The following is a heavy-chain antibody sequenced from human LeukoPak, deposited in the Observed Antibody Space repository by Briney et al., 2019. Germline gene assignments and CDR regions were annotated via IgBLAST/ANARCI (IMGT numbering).Heavy chain of an antibody. Sequence: ASVKASCKASGYTFTSYGISWVRQAPGQGLEWMGWISAYNGNTNYAQKLRGRVTMTTDTSTSTAYMELRSLRSDDTAVYYCARESQWLALSIFDYWGQGTLVTVSS. CDR2: ISAYNGNT. V-gene: IGHV1-18*01. CDR1: GYTFTSYG. D-gene: IGHD6-19*01. J-gene: IGHJ4*02. CDR3: ARESQWLALSIFDY.